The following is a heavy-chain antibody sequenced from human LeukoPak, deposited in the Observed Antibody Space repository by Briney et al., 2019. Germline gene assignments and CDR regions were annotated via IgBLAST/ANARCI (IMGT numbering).Heavy chain of an antibody. J-gene: IGHJ3*02. CDR1: GFTFSSYW. Sequence: GGSLRLSCAASGFTFSSYWMTWVRQAPGKGLEWVANIKQGGSERYYVDSVKGRFTISRDNAKNSLYLQMNSLRAEGTAVYYCARAKLGGTFFDIWGQGTMITVSS. CDR3: ARAKLGGTFFDI. D-gene: IGHD7-27*01. CDR2: IKQGGSER. V-gene: IGHV3-7*04.